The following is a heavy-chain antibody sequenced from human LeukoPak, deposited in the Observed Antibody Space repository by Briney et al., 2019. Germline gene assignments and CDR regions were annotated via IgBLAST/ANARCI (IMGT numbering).Heavy chain of an antibody. CDR3: AKANVDIVATSEFDY. D-gene: IGHD5-12*01. CDR1: GFTFSSYG. V-gene: IGHV3-23*01. J-gene: IGHJ4*02. CDR2: ISGSGGST. Sequence: PGGSLRLSCAASGFTFSSYGMSWVRQAPGKGLEWVSAISGSGGSTYYADSVKGRFTISRDNSKNTLYLQMNSLRAEDTAVYYCAKANVDIVATSEFDYWGQGTLVTVSS.